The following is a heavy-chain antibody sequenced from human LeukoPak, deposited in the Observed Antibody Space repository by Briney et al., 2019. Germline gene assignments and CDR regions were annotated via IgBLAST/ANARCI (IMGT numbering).Heavy chain of an antibody. CDR3: ARVSAEDYYDSSGDLDY. D-gene: IGHD3-22*01. CDR1: GFTFSSYS. V-gene: IGHV3-48*04. CDR2: ISSSSSTI. J-gene: IGHJ4*02. Sequence: GGSLRLSCAASGFTFSSYSMNWVRQAPGKGLEWVSYISSSSSTIYYADSVKGRFTISRDNAKNSLYLQMNSLRAEDTAVYYWARVSAEDYYDSSGDLDYWGQGTLVTVSS.